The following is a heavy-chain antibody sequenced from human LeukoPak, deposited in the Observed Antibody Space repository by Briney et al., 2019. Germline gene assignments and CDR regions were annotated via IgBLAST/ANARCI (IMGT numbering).Heavy chain of an antibody. CDR3: ARVGSSGEFDL. J-gene: IGHJ5*02. CDR1: GYTLSDYG. V-gene: IGHV1-18*01. CDR2: ISGFNGKT. D-gene: IGHD6-13*01. Sequence: GASVNVSCKSSGYTLSDYGFTWVRQAPGQGLEWMGWISGFNGKTNYAVRVQDRLTLTTDTSTNTTTLDLRGLRPDDTAMYYCARVGSSGEFDLWGQGTLLTVSS.